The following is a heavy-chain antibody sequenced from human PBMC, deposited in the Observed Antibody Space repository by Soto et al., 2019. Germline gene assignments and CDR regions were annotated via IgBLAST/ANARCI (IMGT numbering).Heavy chain of an antibody. J-gene: IGHJ6*02. CDR3: LSSPNTYGMDV. V-gene: IGHV3-23*01. CDR1: GFTFSSYA. CDR2: ISGGSGSK. Sequence: GGSLRLSCAASGFTFSSYAISWVRQAPGKGLEWVSSISGGSGSKYYADSVKGRFTISRDNSKNTLYLQMNSLRAEDTAAYYCLSSPNTYGMDVWGQGTTVTAS. D-gene: IGHD3-16*02.